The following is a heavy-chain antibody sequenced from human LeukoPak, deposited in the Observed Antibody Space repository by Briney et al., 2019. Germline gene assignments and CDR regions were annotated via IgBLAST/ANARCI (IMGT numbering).Heavy chain of an antibody. CDR3: ARVSVDYYGMDV. V-gene: IGHV4-59*01. Sequence: PETLSLTCTVSGGSTSSYYWSWIRQPPGKGLEWIGYIYYSGSTNYNPSLKSRVTISVDTSKNQFSLKLSSVTAADTAVYYCARVSVDYYGMDVWGQGTTVTVSS. CDR2: IYYSGST. J-gene: IGHJ6*02. CDR1: GGSTSSYY. D-gene: IGHD5/OR15-5a*01.